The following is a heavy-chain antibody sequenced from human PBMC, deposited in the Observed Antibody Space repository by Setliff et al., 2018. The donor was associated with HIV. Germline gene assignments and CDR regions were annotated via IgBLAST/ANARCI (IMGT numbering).Heavy chain of an antibody. CDR1: GGSFSGSS. CDR3: ARGLPDVRNGYDYGDWYFDL. Sequence: LSLTCAVCGGSFSGSSWSWIRQPPGRGLEWIGEISHSGTANYNPSLKSRVTLSLDTAKNRFSLNLKSVTDAETAVYFCARGLPDVRNGYDYGDWYFDLWGRGTLVTVSS. J-gene: IGHJ2*01. CDR2: ISHSGTA. V-gene: IGHV4-34*01. D-gene: IGHD4-17*01.